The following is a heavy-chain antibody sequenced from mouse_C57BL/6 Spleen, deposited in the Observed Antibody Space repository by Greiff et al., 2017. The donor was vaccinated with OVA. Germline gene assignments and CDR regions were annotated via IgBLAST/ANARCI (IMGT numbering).Heavy chain of an antibody. Sequence: EVQLKESGPVLVKPGASVKMSCKASGYTFTDYYMNWVKQSHGKSLEWIGVINPYNGGTSYNQKFKGKATLTVDKSSSTAYMELNSLTSEDSAVYYCARLRDGYFPFAYWGQGTLVTVSA. J-gene: IGHJ3*01. CDR3: ARLRDGYFPFAY. D-gene: IGHD2-3*01. V-gene: IGHV1-19*01. CDR1: GYTFTDYY. CDR2: INPYNGGT.